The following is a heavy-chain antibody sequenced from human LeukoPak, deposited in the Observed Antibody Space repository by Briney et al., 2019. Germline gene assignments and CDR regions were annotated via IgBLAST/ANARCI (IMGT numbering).Heavy chain of an antibody. V-gene: IGHV1-18*01. CDR2: VSAYADDT. Sequence: GASVKVSCKASGYTFTNYGIRWVRQAPGQGLEWMGWVSAYADDTNYVQKFQGRITMTTDTSTSTAYVEFRSLRSEDTAVYYCARDQLGSWLLSTPMRYYFDYWGQGTLVTVSS. CDR3: ARDQLGSWLLSTPMRYYFDY. J-gene: IGHJ4*02. D-gene: IGHD3-3*01. CDR1: GYTFTNYG.